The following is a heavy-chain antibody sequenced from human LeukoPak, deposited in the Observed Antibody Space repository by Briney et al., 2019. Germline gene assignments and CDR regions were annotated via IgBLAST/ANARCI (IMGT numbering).Heavy chain of an antibody. CDR2: MNPNSGNT. Sequence: ASVKVSCKASGYTFTSYDINWVRQATGQGLEWMGWMNPNSGNTGYAQKFQGRVTMTRNTSISTAYMELSSLRSEDTAVYYCARGDSSGWLNYYYYYGMDVWGQGTTVTVSS. CDR1: GYTFTSYD. V-gene: IGHV1-8*01. D-gene: IGHD6-19*01. CDR3: ARGDSSGWLNYYYYYGMDV. J-gene: IGHJ6*02.